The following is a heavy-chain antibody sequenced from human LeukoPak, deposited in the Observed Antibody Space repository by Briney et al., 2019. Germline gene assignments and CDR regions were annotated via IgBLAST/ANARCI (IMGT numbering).Heavy chain of an antibody. CDR2: INHSGST. V-gene: IGHV4-34*01. Sequence: SEPLSLTCTVSGGSISSYYWSWIRQPPGKGLEWIGEINHSGSTNYNPSLKSRVTISVDTSKNQFSLKLSSVTAADTAVYYCARRKQTPRRDIVVVPAVQLNYYYYMDVWGKGTTVTVSS. J-gene: IGHJ6*03. CDR3: ARRKQTPRRDIVVVPAVQLNYYYYMDV. D-gene: IGHD2-2*01. CDR1: GGSISSYY.